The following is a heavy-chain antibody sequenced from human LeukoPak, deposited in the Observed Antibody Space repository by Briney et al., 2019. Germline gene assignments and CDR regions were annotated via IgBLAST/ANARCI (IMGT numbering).Heavy chain of an antibody. V-gene: IGHV3-11*05. CDR3: ARVLAVAGTGQGYFDY. CDR1: GFTFSEYY. Sequence: GGPLRLSCAASGFTFSEYYMSWIRQAPGKGLEWVSYISSSSSYTNYADSVKGRFTISRDNPKNSLYLQINSLRAEDTAVYYCARVLAVAGTGQGYFDYWDQGTLVTVSS. CDR2: ISSSSSYT. D-gene: IGHD6-19*01. J-gene: IGHJ4*02.